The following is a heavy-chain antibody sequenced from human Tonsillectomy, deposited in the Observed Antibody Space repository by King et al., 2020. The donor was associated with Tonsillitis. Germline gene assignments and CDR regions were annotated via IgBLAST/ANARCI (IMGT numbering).Heavy chain of an antibody. CDR3: AKETTPEMATVQGGVFDL. Sequence: VQLVESGGGVVQPGGSLRLSCAASGFTFSSHGMHWVRQAPGKGLEWVAFIRYDGGNKCYADSVKGRFTISRDNSKNTLYLQMNNLRPEDTAVYYCAKETTPEMATVQGGVFDLWGRGTMVTVSS. J-gene: IGHJ3*01. V-gene: IGHV3-30*02. CDR2: IRYDGGNK. D-gene: IGHD5-24*01. CDR1: GFTFSSHG.